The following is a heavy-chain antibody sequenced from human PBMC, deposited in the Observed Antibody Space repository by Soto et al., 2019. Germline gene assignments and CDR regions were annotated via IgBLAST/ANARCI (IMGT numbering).Heavy chain of an antibody. CDR1: GYTFTGYY. V-gene: IGHV1-2*04. CDR3: ARCIAAAGNRYYYYGMDV. D-gene: IGHD6-13*01. CDR2: INPNSGGT. J-gene: IGHJ6*02. Sequence: ASVKVSCKASGYTFTGYYMHWVRQAPGQGLEWMGWINPNSGGTNYAQKFQGWVTMTRDTSISTAYMELSRLRSDDTAVYYCARCIAAAGNRYYYYGMDVWGQGTTVTVSS.